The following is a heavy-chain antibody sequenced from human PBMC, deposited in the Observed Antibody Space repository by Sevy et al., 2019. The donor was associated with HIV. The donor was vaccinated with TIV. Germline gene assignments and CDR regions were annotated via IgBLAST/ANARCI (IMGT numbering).Heavy chain of an antibody. Sequence: SETLSLTCTVSGGSINSGAHYWSWIRQHPGKGLEWIGYVYYTGNSYYNPSLKSRVTISVDTSKNQFSLKLSSVTAADTAVYYCARAVPSWYYMDVWGKGTTVTVSS. CDR3: ARAVPSWYYMDV. D-gene: IGHD2-2*01. CDR1: GGSINSGAHY. V-gene: IGHV4-31*03. CDR2: VYYTGNS. J-gene: IGHJ6*03.